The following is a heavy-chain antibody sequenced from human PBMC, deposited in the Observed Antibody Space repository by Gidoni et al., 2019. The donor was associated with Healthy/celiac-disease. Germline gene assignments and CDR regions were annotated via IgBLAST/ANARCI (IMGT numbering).Heavy chain of an antibody. D-gene: IGHD3-10*01. Sequence: QLQLQESGPGLVKPSETLSLTCTVSGGSISSSSYSWGWIRQPPGKGLEWIGSIYYSGSIYYNPSLKSRVTISVDTSKNQFSLKLSSVTAADTAVYYCAREVAGLLWFGEGIDYWGQGTLVTVSS. CDR3: AREVAGLLWFGEGIDY. CDR2: IYYSGSI. J-gene: IGHJ4*02. V-gene: IGHV4-39*07. CDR1: GGSISSSSYS.